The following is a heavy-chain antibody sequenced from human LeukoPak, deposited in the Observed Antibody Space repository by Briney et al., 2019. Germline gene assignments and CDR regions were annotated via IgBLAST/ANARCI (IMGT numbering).Heavy chain of an antibody. V-gene: IGHV4-34*01. CDR2: INHSGST. J-gene: IGHJ5*02. D-gene: IGHD2-8*01. Sequence: PSETLSLTCTVSGGSISSYYWSWIRQPPGKGLEWIGEINHSGSTNYNPSLKSRVTISVDTSKNQFSLKLSSVTAADTAVYYCARGLRVLMVYAYSKNWFDPWGQGTLVTVSS. CDR3: ARGLRVLMVYAYSKNWFDP. CDR1: GGSISSYY.